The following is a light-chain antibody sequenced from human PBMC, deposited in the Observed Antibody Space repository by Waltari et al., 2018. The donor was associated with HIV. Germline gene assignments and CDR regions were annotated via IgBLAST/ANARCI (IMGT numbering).Light chain of an antibody. V-gene: IGLV2-8*01. CDR3: SSYAGSNNLV. CDR2: EVS. CDR1: SSDLGGSNS. Sequence: QSALTQPPSAPGSPGQSVTISCTGTSSDLGGSNSVSWYQQHPGKAPKLMIYEVSKRPSGVPDRFSGSKSGNTASLTVSGLQAEDEADYYCSSYAGSNNLVFGGGTKLTVL. J-gene: IGLJ3*02.